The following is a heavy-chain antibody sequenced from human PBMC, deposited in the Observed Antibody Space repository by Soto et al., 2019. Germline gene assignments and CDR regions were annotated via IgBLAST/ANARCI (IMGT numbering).Heavy chain of an antibody. V-gene: IGHV1-3*01. CDR3: AGPEIAPAAMAERYYYYGMDV. CDR1: GYTFTSYA. Sequence: ASVKVSCKASGYTFTSYAMHWVRQAPGQRLEWMGWINAGNGNTKYSQKFQGRVTITRDTSASTAYMELSSLRSEDTAVYYCAGPEIAPAAMAERYYYYGMDVWGQGTTVTVSS. J-gene: IGHJ6*02. D-gene: IGHD2-2*01. CDR2: INAGNGNT.